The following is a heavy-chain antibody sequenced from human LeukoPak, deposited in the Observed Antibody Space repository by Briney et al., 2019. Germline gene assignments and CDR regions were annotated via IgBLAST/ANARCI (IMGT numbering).Heavy chain of an antibody. Sequence: SETLSLSCAVYGGSFIGYYWSWIRKSPGKGLEWIGEINHSGSINYNPSLKSRVTISKDTSKNQFSLNLNSVTAADTAVYYCARFATTGTPRSIWGQGTMVTVSS. D-gene: IGHD1-1*01. CDR2: INHSGSI. CDR3: ARFATTGTPRSI. V-gene: IGHV4-34*01. CDR1: GGSFIGYY. J-gene: IGHJ3*02.